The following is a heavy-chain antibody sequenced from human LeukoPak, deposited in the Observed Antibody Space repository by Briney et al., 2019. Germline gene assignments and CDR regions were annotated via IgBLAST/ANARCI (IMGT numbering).Heavy chain of an antibody. D-gene: IGHD1-1*01. Sequence: PGGSLRLSCAASGFIFSQYSMNWVRQAPGKGLEWVSFISESSRTIYYADSVKGRFTISRDNAKNSLYLQMNSLRAEDTAIYYCARDWRTGTTFDWGQGTLVTVSS. CDR3: ARDWRTGTTFD. CDR1: GFIFSQYS. V-gene: IGHV3-48*01. J-gene: IGHJ4*02. CDR2: ISESSRTI.